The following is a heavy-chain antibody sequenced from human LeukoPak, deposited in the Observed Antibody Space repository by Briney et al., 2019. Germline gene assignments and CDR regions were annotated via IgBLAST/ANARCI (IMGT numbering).Heavy chain of an antibody. J-gene: IGHJ4*02. V-gene: IGHV3-23*01. D-gene: IGHD6-13*01. Sequence: GGSLRLSCAASGFTFSNAWMSWVRQAPGKGLEWVSAISGSGGSTYYADSVKGRFTISRDNSKNTLYLQMNSLRAEDTAVYYCEGSSSTSDYWGQGTLVTVSS. CDR2: ISGSGGST. CDR1: GFTFSNAW. CDR3: EGSSSTSDY.